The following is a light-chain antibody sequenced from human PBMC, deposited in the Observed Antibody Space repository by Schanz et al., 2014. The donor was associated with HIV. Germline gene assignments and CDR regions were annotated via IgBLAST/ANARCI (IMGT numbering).Light chain of an antibody. Sequence: EIVMTQSPGTLSVSPGERATLSCRASQTVSNNLAWYQQKPGQAPRLLIYGASTRVTGIPARFSGSGSGTEFTHTISSLQSEDFAVYYCQQYNDWPPITFGQGTRLEIK. CDR2: GAS. J-gene: IGKJ5*01. CDR3: QQYNDWPPIT. V-gene: IGKV3-15*01. CDR1: QTVSNN.